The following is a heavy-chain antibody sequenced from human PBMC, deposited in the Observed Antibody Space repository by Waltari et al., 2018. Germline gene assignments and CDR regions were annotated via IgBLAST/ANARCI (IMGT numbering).Heavy chain of an antibody. V-gene: IGHV4-38-2*01. Sequence: QVQLQESGPGLVKPSETLSLTCAVSGYSISSGYYWGWIRQPPGKGLEWIGSIYHSGSTCYNPSLKSRVTISVDTSKNQFTLKLSSVTAADTAVYYCARHSDWFDPWGQGTLVTVSS. CDR3: ARHSDWFDP. CDR2: IYHSGST. J-gene: IGHJ5*02. CDR1: GYSISSGYY.